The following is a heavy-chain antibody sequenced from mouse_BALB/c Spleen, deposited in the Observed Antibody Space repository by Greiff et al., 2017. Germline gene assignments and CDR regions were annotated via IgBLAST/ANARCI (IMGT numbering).Heavy chain of an antibody. CDR1: GYNFTRYW. J-gene: IGHJ4*01. Sequence: VQLKQPGAELVKPGTSGELSCKASGYNFTRYWINWVKLRPGQGLEWIGDIYPGSGSTNYNEKFKSKATLTVDTSSSTAYMQLSSLASEDSALYYCARGGYGDYWGQGTSVTVSS. CDR2: IYPGSGST. CDR3: ARGGYGDY. D-gene: IGHD1-1*02. V-gene: IGHV1-55*01.